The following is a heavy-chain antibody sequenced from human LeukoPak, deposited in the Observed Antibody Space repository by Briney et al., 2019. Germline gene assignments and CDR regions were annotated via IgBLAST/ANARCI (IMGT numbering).Heavy chain of an antibody. Sequence: KPSETLSLTCTVSGGSISSYYWSWIRQPPGKGLEWIGYIYYGGSTNYNPSLKSRVTISLDTSKNQFSLRLSSVTAADTAVYYCARESLESSLHYWGQGTLVTVSS. J-gene: IGHJ4*02. CDR2: IYYGGST. V-gene: IGHV4-59*01. CDR3: ARESLESSLHY. CDR1: GGSISSYY. D-gene: IGHD3-3*01.